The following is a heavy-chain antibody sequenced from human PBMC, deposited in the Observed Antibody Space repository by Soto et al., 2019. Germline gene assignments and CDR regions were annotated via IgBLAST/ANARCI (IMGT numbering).Heavy chain of an antibody. V-gene: IGHV3-33*01. CDR1: GFTFSSYG. D-gene: IGHD5-12*01. Sequence: QVQLVESGGGVVQPGRSLRLSCAASGFTFSSYGMHWVRQAPGKGLEWVALIWYDGSKKYYADSVKGRFTISRDNSKNTLYLQMNSLRAEDTAVYYCATDPVRWLQFPPDYWGQGTLVTVSS. CDR3: ATDPVRWLQFPPDY. CDR2: IWYDGSKK. J-gene: IGHJ4*02.